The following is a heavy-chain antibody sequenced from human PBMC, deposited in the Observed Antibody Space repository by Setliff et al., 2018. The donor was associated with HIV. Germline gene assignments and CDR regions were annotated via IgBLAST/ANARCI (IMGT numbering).Heavy chain of an antibody. V-gene: IGHV4-34*01. CDR2: INHSGST. J-gene: IGHJ4*02. Sequence: SETLSLTCAVYGGSFSGYYWSWVRQPPGKGLEWIGEINHSGSTNYSPSLKSRVTISVDSSKNQFSLKLTSVTAADTAVYYCARFKHYNFWSGPGNYFDYWGQGTLVTVSS. D-gene: IGHD3-3*01. CDR3: ARFKHYNFWSGPGNYFDY. CDR1: GGSFSGYY.